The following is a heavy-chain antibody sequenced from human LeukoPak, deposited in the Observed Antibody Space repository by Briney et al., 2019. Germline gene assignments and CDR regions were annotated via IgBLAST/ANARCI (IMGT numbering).Heavy chain of an antibody. CDR1: GGSISSYY. Sequence: PSETLSLTCTVSGGSISSYYWSWIRQPPGKGLEWIGYIYYSGSTNYNPSLKSRVTISVDTSKNQFSLKLRFVTPADTAVYYCARTTEGYCSGGSCYYYYYYMDVWGKGTTVTVSS. D-gene: IGHD2-15*01. V-gene: IGHV4-59*01. CDR3: ARTTEGYCSGGSCYYYYYYMDV. J-gene: IGHJ6*03. CDR2: IYYSGST.